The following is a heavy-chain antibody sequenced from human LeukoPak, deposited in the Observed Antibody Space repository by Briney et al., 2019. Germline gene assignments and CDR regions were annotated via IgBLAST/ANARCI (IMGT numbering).Heavy chain of an antibody. CDR1: GYSISSGHY. CDR3: ARGPRFGELLWHWYDP. V-gene: IGHV4-38-2*02. Sequence: SETLSLTCTVSGYSISSGHYWGWIRQPPGKGLEWIGSMYHSGSTYYNPPLKSRVTISEDTSKNQFSLKLRSVTAADTAVYYCARGPRFGELLWHWYDPWGQGTLVTVSS. D-gene: IGHD3-10*01. CDR2: MYHSGST. J-gene: IGHJ5*02.